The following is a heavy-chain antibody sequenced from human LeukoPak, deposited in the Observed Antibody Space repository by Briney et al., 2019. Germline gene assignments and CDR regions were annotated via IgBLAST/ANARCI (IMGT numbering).Heavy chain of an antibody. D-gene: IGHD3-16*01. J-gene: IGHJ4*02. Sequence: GGSLRLSCAASRFIFDNYGMTWVRKAPGKGLEWVSGISDDGYSTYYADSVKGRFTISRDNSKNTLYLHMSSLRVEDTAVFYCARVAPPLDDYIRGSFPYYFDYWGQGTPATVSS. CDR2: ISDDGYST. CDR1: RFIFDNYG. CDR3: ARVAPPLDDYIRGSFPYYFDY. V-gene: IGHV3-23*01.